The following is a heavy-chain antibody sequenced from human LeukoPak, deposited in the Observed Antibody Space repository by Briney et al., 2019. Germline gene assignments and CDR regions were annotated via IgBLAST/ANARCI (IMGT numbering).Heavy chain of an antibody. Sequence: PGGSLRLSCAGSGFTFSTYGMHWVRQAPGKGLEWVTFIRSDGSNKYYADSVKGRFTISRDNSKNTLYLQMNSLRAEDTAIYYCAKDAQVYSTYDWRWFDPWGQGTLVTVSS. V-gene: IGHV3-30*02. CDR3: AKDAQVYSTYDWRWFDP. CDR2: IRSDGSNK. CDR1: GFTFSTYG. J-gene: IGHJ5*02. D-gene: IGHD4-11*01.